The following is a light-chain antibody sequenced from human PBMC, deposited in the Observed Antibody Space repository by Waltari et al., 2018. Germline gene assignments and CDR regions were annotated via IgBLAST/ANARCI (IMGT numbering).Light chain of an antibody. J-gene: IGLJ2*01. CDR2: EVS. CDR3: SSFAGRWI. V-gene: IGLV2-8*01. CDR1: GRDFRDYDF. Sequence: QSAPTQPPSASGSPGQAVTNSRTGSGRDFRDYDFVSWYQQHPGKAPKVILYEVSKRSSGVPDRFSGSKSGNTASLTVSGLQAEDEADYYCSSFAGRWIFGGGTKLTVL.